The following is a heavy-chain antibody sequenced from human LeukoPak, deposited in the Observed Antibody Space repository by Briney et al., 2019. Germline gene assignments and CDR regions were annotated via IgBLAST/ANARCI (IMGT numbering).Heavy chain of an antibody. CDR2: INHSGST. D-gene: IGHD3-22*01. CDR1: GGSFSGYY. J-gene: IGHJ4*02. Sequence: PSETLSLTCAVYGGSFSGYYWSWIRQPPGKGLEWIGEINHSGSTNYNPSLKSRVTISVDTSKNQFSLKLSSVTAADTAVYYCASGGSYYYDSSGYNPPTASDYWGQGTLVTVSS. CDR3: ASGGSYYYDSSGYNPPTASDY. V-gene: IGHV4-34*01.